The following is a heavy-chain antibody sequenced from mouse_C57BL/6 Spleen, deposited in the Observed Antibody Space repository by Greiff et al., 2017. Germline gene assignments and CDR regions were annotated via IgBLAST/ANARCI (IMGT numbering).Heavy chain of an antibody. J-gene: IGHJ2*01. CDR1: GYSITSGYY. V-gene: IGHV3-6*01. CDR2: ISYDGSH. CDR3: ARAGYYSDY. D-gene: IGHD2-2*01. Sequence: QSGPGLVKPSQSLSLTCSVTGYSITSGYYWNWIRQFPGNKLEWMGYISYDGSHNYNPSLKNRISITRDPSKNQFFLKLNSVTTEDTATYYCARAGYYSDYWGQGTTLTVSS.